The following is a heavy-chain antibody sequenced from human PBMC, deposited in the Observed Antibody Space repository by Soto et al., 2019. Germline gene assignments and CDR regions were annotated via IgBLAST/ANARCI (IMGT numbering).Heavy chain of an antibody. Sequence: GGSLRLSCAASGFTFSSYAMHWVRQAPGKGLEWVAVISYDGSNKYYADSVEGRFTISRDNSKNTLYLQMNSLRAEDPAVYYCATDFLMGQTAMVTLGYWGQGTLVTVSS. CDR1: GFTFSSYA. J-gene: IGHJ4*02. V-gene: IGHV3-30-3*01. CDR3: ATDFLMGQTAMVTLGY. CDR2: ISYDGSNK. D-gene: IGHD5-18*01.